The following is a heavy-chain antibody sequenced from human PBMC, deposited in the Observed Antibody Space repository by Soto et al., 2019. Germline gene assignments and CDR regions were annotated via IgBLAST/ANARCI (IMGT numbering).Heavy chain of an antibody. CDR3: ASWYSSSWSNFDY. Sequence: PSETLSLTCTVSGGSVSSGNYYWNWIRQSPGKGLERIGYMYYSGSTNYNPSLKSRVTISVDTSKNQFSLKLSSVTAADTAVYYCASWYSSSWSNFDYWGKGTLVTVSS. CDR2: MYYSGST. J-gene: IGHJ4*02. D-gene: IGHD6-13*01. V-gene: IGHV4-61*01. CDR1: GGSVSSGNYY.